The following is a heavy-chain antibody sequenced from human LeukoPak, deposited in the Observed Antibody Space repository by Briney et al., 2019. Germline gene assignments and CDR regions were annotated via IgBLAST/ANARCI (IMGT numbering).Heavy chain of an antibody. CDR1: GYRFTNYW. Sequence: GESLKISCKGSGYRFTNYWIGWVRQVPGKGREWMGIIYPGDSDTRYSPSFQGQVTISADKSISTAYLQWSSLKASDTAMYYCARRGYCSGGSCYAVDYWGQGTLVTVSS. V-gene: IGHV5-51*01. CDR3: ARRGYCSGGSCYAVDY. J-gene: IGHJ4*02. D-gene: IGHD2-15*01. CDR2: IYPGDSDT.